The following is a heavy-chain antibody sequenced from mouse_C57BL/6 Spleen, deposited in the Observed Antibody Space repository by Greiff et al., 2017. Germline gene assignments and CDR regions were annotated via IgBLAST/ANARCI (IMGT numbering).Heavy chain of an antibody. Sequence: EVQGVESGPELAKPGASVKISCKASGYSFTDSNMNWVKQSHGKSLEWIGVINPNYGTTSYNQKFKGKATLTVDQSSSTAYMQLNSLTSDDSAVYYWARGRLRSSSPYWYFDVWGTGTTVTVSS. CDR2: INPNYGTT. D-gene: IGHD1-1*01. V-gene: IGHV1-39*01. CDR3: ARGRLRSSSPYWYFDV. J-gene: IGHJ1*03. CDR1: GYSFTDSN.